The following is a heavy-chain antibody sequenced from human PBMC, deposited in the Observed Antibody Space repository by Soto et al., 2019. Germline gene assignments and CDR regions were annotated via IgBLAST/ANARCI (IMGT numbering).Heavy chain of an antibody. Sequence: QVQLVESGGGVVQPGRSLRLSCAASGFTFSSYGMHWVRQAPGKGLEWVAVISYDGRNKYYADSVKGRFTISRDNSKNTLYLQMNSLRAEDTAVYYCAKAEYRLLWCFQHWGQGTLVTVSS. D-gene: IGHD2-2*01. CDR2: ISYDGRNK. CDR3: AKAEYRLLWCFQH. V-gene: IGHV3-30*18. J-gene: IGHJ1*01. CDR1: GFTFSSYG.